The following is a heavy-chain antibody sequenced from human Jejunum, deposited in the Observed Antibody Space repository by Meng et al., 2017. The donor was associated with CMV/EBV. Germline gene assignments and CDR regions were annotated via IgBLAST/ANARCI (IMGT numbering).Heavy chain of an antibody. V-gene: IGHV1-2*02. Sequence: AYPFTDYYMQLVRQAPGQGLEWMGWINPQTGDTNYAPKFQGRVTMTRDMSINTVYMEVTRLRSDDTAVYYCAKDAGSYLDYYFDYWGQGTLVTVSS. D-gene: IGHD1-26*01. J-gene: IGHJ4*02. CDR3: AKDAGSYLDYYFDY. CDR1: AYPFTDYY. CDR2: INPQTGDT.